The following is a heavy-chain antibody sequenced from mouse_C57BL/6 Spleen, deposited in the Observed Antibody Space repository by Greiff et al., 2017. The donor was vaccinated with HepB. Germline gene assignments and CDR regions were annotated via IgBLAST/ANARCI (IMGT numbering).Heavy chain of an antibody. J-gene: IGHJ3*01. CDR2: IYPGSGNT. CDR1: GYTFTDYY. CDR3: ARGGIYYVAWFAY. V-gene: IGHV1-76*01. Sequence: VQLQQSGAELVRPGASVKLSCKASGYTFTDYYINWVKQRPGQGLEWIARIYPGSGNTYYNEKFKGKATLTAEKSSSTAYMQLSSLTSEDSAVYFCARGGIYYVAWFAYWGQGTLVTVSA. D-gene: IGHD1-1*01.